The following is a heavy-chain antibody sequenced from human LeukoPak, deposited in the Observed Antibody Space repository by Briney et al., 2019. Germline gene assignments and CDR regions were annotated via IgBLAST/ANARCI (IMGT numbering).Heavy chain of an antibody. CDR3: ARASDYYLAAFDY. J-gene: IGHJ4*02. CDR2: IHASGNT. CDR1: GGSISRFK. D-gene: IGHD4-17*01. V-gene: IGHV4-4*07. Sequence: SEPLSLTCTVSGGSISRFKWTWMRQFAGKGLEWIGHIHASGNTNYNPSLRSRVTMSVDSSKNEFSLKLSSVTAADTAFYYCARASDYYLAAFDYWGQGTLVTVSS.